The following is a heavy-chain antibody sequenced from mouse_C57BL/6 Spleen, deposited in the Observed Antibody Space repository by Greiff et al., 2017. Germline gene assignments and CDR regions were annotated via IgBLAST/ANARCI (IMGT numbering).Heavy chain of an antibody. J-gene: IGHJ1*03. CDR1: GYTFTDYE. V-gene: IGHV1-15*01. CDR3: TGGYYYGSSPYWYFDV. CDR2: IDPETGGT. D-gene: IGHD1-1*01. Sequence: QVQLKESGAELVRPGASVTLSCKASGYTFTDYEMHWVKQTPVHGLEWIGAIDPETGGTAYNQKFKGKAILTADKSSSTAYMELRSLTSEDSAVXYCTGGYYYGSSPYWYFDVWGTGTTVTVSS.